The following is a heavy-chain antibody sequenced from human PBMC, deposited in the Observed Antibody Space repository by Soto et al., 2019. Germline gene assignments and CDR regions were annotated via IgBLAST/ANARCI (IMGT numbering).Heavy chain of an antibody. CDR1: GGSIISGGYY. CDR2: IYYSGST. Sequence: PSETLSLTCTVSGGSIISGGYYWSWIRQHPGKGLEWIGYIYYSGSTYYNPSPKSRVTADESTSTAYMELSSLRSEDTAVYYCARARITGENYWGQGTLVTVSS. CDR3: ARARITGENY. J-gene: IGHJ4*02. D-gene: IGHD1-20*01. V-gene: IGHV4-31*03.